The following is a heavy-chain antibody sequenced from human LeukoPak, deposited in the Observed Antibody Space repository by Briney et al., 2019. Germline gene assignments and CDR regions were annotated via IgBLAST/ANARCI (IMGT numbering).Heavy chain of an antibody. D-gene: IGHD3-9*01. V-gene: IGHV1-46*01. Sequence: ASVKVSCKASGYTFTNYYMHWVRQAPGQGLEWMGIISPSGDSTIYAQKFQGRVTMTRDTSTRTVFVELSSLRSEDTAVYYCARVTRTIDVIRYFDWPPGSYFDYWGQGTLVTVSS. CDR1: GYTFTNYY. J-gene: IGHJ4*02. CDR3: ARVTRTIDVIRYFDWPPGSYFDY. CDR2: ISPSGDST.